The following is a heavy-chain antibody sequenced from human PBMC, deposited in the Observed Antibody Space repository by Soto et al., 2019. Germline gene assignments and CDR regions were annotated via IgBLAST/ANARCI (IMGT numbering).Heavy chain of an antibody. CDR2: INDIGSI. CDR3: ARFVGATNDSRGSPRDD. Sequence: QVQLQQWGAGLLKPSETLSLSCAVYGGSFSGYFWSWIRQPPGKGLECLGEINDIGSIIYNPSLKSRATILVDMSKIQFSLNMSSVTAADTAVYYCARFVGATNDSRGSPRDDWGQGTMVTVSS. CDR1: GGSFSGYF. V-gene: IGHV4-34*01. D-gene: IGHD3-22*01. J-gene: IGHJ4*02.